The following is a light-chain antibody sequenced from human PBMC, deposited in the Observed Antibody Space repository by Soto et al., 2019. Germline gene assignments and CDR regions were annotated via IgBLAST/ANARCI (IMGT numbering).Light chain of an antibody. CDR3: QQSYSTPPA. V-gene: IGKV1-39*01. J-gene: IGKJ1*01. CDR2: AAS. Sequence: DIQMTQSPSSLSASVGERVTITCRASQSISSYFNWYQQKPGKAPKLLIYAASSLQSGVPSRFSGSGSGTDFTLTISSLQPEDFATYYCQQSYSTPPAFGQGTKVDIK. CDR1: QSISSY.